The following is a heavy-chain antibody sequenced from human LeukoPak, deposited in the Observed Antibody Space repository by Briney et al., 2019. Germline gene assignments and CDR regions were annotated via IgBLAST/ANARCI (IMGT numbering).Heavy chain of an antibody. Sequence: PGGSLRLSCAASGFTFNSYWMSWVRQAPGKGLEWVANIKQDGSEKYHVDSVKGRFTISRDNAKNSLYLQMNSLRAEDTAVYYCARDLSYYGSGSLPFTWGQGTLVTVSS. V-gene: IGHV3-7*03. D-gene: IGHD3-10*01. CDR3: ARDLSYYGSGSLPFT. CDR1: GFTFNSYW. CDR2: IKQDGSEK. J-gene: IGHJ5*02.